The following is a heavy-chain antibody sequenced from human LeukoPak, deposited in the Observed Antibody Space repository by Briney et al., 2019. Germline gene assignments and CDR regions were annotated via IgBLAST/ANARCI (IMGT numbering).Heavy chain of an antibody. V-gene: IGHV1-18*01. CDR1: GYTFTSYA. D-gene: IGHD1-14*01. Sequence: ASVKVSCKASGYTFTSYAMNWVRQAPGQGLEWMGWISAYNGNTNYAQKLQGRVTMTTDTSTSTAYMELRSLRSDDTAVYFCARDGVAGGYFDYWGQGTLVTVSS. CDR2: ISAYNGNT. J-gene: IGHJ4*02. CDR3: ARDGVAGGYFDY.